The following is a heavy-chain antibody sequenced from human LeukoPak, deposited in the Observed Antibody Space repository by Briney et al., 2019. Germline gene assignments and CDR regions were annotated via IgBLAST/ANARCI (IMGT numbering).Heavy chain of an antibody. Sequence: PSETLSLTCTVSGGSISSYYWSWIRQPAGKGLEWIGRIYTSGSTNYNPSLKSRVTMSVDTSKNQFSLKLSSVTAADTAVYYCARGDTYYYDSSAGEAFDIWGQGTMVTVSS. CDR2: IYTSGST. V-gene: IGHV4-4*07. J-gene: IGHJ3*02. CDR3: ARGDTYYYDSSAGEAFDI. D-gene: IGHD3-22*01. CDR1: GGSISSYY.